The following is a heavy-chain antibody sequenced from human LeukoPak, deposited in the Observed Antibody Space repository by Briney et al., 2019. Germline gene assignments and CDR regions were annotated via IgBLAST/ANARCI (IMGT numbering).Heavy chain of an antibody. D-gene: IGHD6-19*01. J-gene: IGHJ4*02. CDR2: ISSDGSNK. V-gene: IGHV3-30*03. CDR3: AREGGSSSAFDY. CDR1: EVTFTLSS. Sequence: PGGSLRLSCVGSEVTFTLSSMHWVRQAPGRGLEWVAFISSDGSNKYYTASVKGRFTISRDNSKNTFYLQLDSLRAEDTAVYYCAREGGSSSAFDYRGQGTLVTVSS.